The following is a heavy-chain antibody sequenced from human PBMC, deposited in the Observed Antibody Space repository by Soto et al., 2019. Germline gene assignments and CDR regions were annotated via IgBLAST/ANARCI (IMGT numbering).Heavy chain of an antibody. Sequence: EVQLVESGGGLVQTGGSLRLSCAASGFTFNDYWMHWVRQAPGKGLVWVSRINGDGRTTNYADSVKGRFTISRDNAQNTLYLQMNSLRAEDTAVYYCARGLYHKYGHHYWGQGTLVTVSS. CDR3: ARGLYHKYGHHY. CDR1: GFTFNDYW. V-gene: IGHV3-74*01. CDR2: INGDGRTT. J-gene: IGHJ4*02. D-gene: IGHD2-2*01.